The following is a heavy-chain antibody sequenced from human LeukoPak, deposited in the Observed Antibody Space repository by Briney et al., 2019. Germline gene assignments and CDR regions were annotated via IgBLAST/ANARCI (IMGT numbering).Heavy chain of an antibody. CDR3: ARGVYIAAAQYGY. CDR1: GGSISSYY. D-gene: IGHD6-13*01. Sequence: SETLSLTCTVSGGSISSYYWSWIRQPPGKGLEWIGYIYYSGTTNYNPSPKSRVTISVDTSKNQFSLKRSSVTAADTAVYYCARGVYIAAAQYGYWGQGTLVTVSS. V-gene: IGHV4-59*01. J-gene: IGHJ4*02. CDR2: IYYSGTT.